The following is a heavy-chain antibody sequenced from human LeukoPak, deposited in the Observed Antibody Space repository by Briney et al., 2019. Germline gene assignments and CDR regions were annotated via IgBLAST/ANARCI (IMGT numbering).Heavy chain of an antibody. CDR1: GFSFRNYD. CDR3: LPSDG. Sequence: GGSLRLSCAASGFSFRNYDMTWVRQAPGKGLEWVANISGSGDITNYADSVKGRFTISRDTSKNTLYLQMNSLRAEDTAVYYCLPSDGGGQGTLVTVSS. J-gene: IGHJ4*02. V-gene: IGHV3-23*01. D-gene: IGHD3-10*01. CDR2: ISGSGDIT.